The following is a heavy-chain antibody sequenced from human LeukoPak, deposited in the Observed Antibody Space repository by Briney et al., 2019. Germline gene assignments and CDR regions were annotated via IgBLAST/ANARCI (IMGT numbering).Heavy chain of an antibody. Sequence: SETLSLTCAVYGGSFSGYYWSWIRQPPGKGLEWIGEINHSGSTNYNPSLKSRVTISVDTSKNQFSLKLSSVTAADTAVYYCARVRMNLSRPLGYSYGRKHYFDYWGQGTLVTVSS. CDR2: INHSGST. J-gene: IGHJ4*02. D-gene: IGHD5-18*01. V-gene: IGHV4-34*01. CDR1: GGSFSGYY. CDR3: ARVRMNLSRPLGYSYGRKHYFDY.